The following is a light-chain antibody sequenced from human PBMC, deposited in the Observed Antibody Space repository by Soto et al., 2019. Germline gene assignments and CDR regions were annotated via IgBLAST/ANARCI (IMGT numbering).Light chain of an antibody. V-gene: IGKV1-5*03. Sequence: DIQMTQSPSSMSASVGDGVTITCRASQTISSWLAWYQQKPGKAPKLLIYKASTLKSGVPSRFSGSGSGTEFTLTISSLQPDDFATYYCQHYNSYSEALGQGTKVDIK. CDR2: KAS. J-gene: IGKJ1*01. CDR1: QTISSW. CDR3: QHYNSYSEA.